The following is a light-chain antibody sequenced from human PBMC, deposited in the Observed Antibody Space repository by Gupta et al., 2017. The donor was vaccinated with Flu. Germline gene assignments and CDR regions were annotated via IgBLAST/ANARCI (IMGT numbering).Light chain of an antibody. CDR3: QQSYNLPIT. Sequence: PDIQSLTPKENVTITCRASQSISSNLDWYQQKPVQSPRLLIKDASQTSTGVPARFSGSGSGTDFTLTIHRLEAEDFAAYYCQQSYNLPITFGGGTKVEIK. CDR2: DAS. J-gene: IGKJ4*01. CDR1: QSISSN. V-gene: IGKV6-21*01.